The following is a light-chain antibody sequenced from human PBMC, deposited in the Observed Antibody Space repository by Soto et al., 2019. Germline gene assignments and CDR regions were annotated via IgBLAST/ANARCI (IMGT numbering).Light chain of an antibody. CDR3: VQYHNWPSMYT. CDR1: QSVGSN. V-gene: IGKV3D-15*01. J-gene: IGKJ2*01. Sequence: EIVMTQSPATLSVSPGERATLSCRASQSVGSNLAWYQQKPGQPPRLLIHSASTRTTGIPATYSGSGSGTEFTLTITSLQAEDFAFSACVQYHNWPSMYTFGQGTKLESK. CDR2: SAS.